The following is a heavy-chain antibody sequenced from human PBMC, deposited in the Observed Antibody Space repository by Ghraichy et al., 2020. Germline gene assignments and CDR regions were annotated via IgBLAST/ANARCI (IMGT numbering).Heavy chain of an antibody. D-gene: IGHD6-19*01. Sequence: SETLSLTCAISGDSVSSNSATWNWIRQSPSRGLEWLGRTYYRSKWYNDYAVSVKSRITINPDTSKNQFSLQLNSVTPEDTAVYYCARVAIAGTGWYFDLWDRGTLVTVSS. V-gene: IGHV6-1*01. CDR3: ARVAIAGTGWYFDL. CDR2: TYYRSKWYN. J-gene: IGHJ2*01. CDR1: GDSVSSNSAT.